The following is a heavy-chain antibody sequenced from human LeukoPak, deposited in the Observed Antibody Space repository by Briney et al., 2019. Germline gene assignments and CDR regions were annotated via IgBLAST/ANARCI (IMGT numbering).Heavy chain of an antibody. CDR3: ARVHSYCSTTSCLDY. CDR1: GYTFTDYY. CDR2: INPKSGVT. Sequence: ASVKVSCKASGYTFTDYYLHWVRQAPGQGLEWMGWINPKSGVTDSKMKFQGRVTLTRDTSITTAYMELISLTSDDAAVYYCARVHSYCSTTSCLDYWGQGTLVTVSS. D-gene: IGHD2-2*01. J-gene: IGHJ4*02. V-gene: IGHV1-2*02.